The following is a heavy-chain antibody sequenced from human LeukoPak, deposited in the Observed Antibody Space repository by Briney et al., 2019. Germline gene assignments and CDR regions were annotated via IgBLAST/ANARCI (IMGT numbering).Heavy chain of an antibody. CDR3: ARRGLTTANPFDS. V-gene: IGHV4-31*03. CDR2: TSYTGNT. Sequence: TPSETLSLTCTVSGGSISSGGYYWSWIRQYPGKGLEWIGYTSYTGNTYYNPSLKSRVIISVDTSENQFSLKLSSVTAADTAVYSCARRGLTTANPFDSWGQGTLVNVSS. D-gene: IGHD4-17*01. CDR1: GGSISSGGYY. J-gene: IGHJ4*02.